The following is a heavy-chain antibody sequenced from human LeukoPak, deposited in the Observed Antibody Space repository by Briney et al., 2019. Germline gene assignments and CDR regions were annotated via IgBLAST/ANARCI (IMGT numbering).Heavy chain of an antibody. V-gene: IGHV1-18*01. J-gene: IGHJ4*02. Sequence: ASVKVSCKASGYTFTSYGISWVRQAPGQGVGWVGWISAYNGNTNYAQKLQGRVSMSTETSTSTAYMEPRSLRSDDTAVYYCSVGYSSSWYEGLGYWGQGTLVTVSS. CDR2: ISAYNGNT. CDR3: SVGYSSSWYEGLGY. D-gene: IGHD6-13*01. CDR1: GYTFTSYG.